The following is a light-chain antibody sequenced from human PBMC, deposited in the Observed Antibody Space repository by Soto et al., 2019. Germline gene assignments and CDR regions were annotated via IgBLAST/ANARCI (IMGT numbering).Light chain of an antibody. CDR3: QQSESTPRT. CDR2: AAS. CDR1: QSISSF. Sequence: DIPMTQSPSSLSASVGDRVTVTCRASQSISSFLNWYQHKPGKAPKLLIYAASSLQPGVPSRFSGSGSGTDFTLTISSLQPEDFATYYCQQSESTPRTFGQGTKVEIK. J-gene: IGKJ1*01. V-gene: IGKV1-39*01.